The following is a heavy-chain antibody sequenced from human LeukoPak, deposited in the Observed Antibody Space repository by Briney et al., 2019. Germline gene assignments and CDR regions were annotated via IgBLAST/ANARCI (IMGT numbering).Heavy chain of an antibody. V-gene: IGHV4-39*07. CDR1: GGSISSSSYY. CDR2: IYYSGST. J-gene: IGHJ4*02. CDR3: ARVQLWSPDPHFDY. D-gene: IGHD5-18*01. Sequence: PSETLSLTCTVSGGSISSSSYYWGWIRQPPGKGLEWIGSIYYSGSTYYHPSLKSRVTISVDTSKNQFSLKLSSVTAADTAVYYCARVQLWSPDPHFDYWGQGTLVTVSS.